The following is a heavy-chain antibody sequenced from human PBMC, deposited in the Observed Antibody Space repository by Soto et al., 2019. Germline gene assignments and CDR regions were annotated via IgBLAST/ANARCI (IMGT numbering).Heavy chain of an antibody. V-gene: IGHV4-59*01. CDR3: ARAYHGYYALRVDWFDP. Sequence: SETLSLTCTVSGGSISSYYWSWIRQPPGKGLEWIGYIYYSGSTNYNPSLKSRVTISVDTSKNQFSLKLSSVTAADTAVYYCARAYHGYYALRVDWFDPWGQGTLVTVSS. CDR1: GGSISSYY. J-gene: IGHJ5*02. CDR2: IYYSGST. D-gene: IGHD3-10*01.